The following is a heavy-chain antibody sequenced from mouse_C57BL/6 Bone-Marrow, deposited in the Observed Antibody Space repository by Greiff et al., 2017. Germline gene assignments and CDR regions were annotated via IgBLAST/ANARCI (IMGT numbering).Heavy chain of an antibody. J-gene: IGHJ1*03. CDR2: IHPNSGSN. V-gene: IGHV1-64*01. CDR1: GYTFTSYW. D-gene: IGHD4-1*01. CDR3: ARKGLGHWYFDV. Sequence: VKLQQPGAELVKPGASVKLSCKASGYTFTSYWMHWVKQRPGQGLEWIGMIHPNSGSNNYNEKFKSKATLTVDKSSSTAYMQLSSLTSEDSAVYYCARKGLGHWYFDVWGTGTTVTVSS.